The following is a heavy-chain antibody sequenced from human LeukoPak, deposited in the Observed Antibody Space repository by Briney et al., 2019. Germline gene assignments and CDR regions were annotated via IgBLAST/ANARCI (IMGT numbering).Heavy chain of an antibody. CDR1: GGSISSGGYS. CDR2: IYHSGST. J-gene: IGHJ6*02. D-gene: IGHD2-15*01. Sequence: SETLSLTCAVSGGSISSGGYSWSWIRQPPGKGLEWIGYIYHSGSTYYNPSLKSRVTISVDRSKNQFSLKLTSVTAADTAVYYCASAQGMVALESYYGVDVWGQGTTVTVSS. V-gene: IGHV4-30-2*01. CDR3: ASAQGMVALESYYGVDV.